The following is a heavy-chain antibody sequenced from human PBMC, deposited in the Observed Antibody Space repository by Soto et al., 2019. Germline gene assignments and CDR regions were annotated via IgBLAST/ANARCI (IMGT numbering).Heavy chain of an antibody. CDR3: ARVVPPTERPYYFDY. CDR1: GGSISSSNW. Sequence: SETLSLTCAVSGGSISSSNWWSWVRQPPGKGLEWIGEIYHSGSTNYNPSLKSRVTISVDKSKNQFSLKLSSVTAADTAVYYCARVVPPTERPYYFDYWGQGTLVTVSS. J-gene: IGHJ4*02. D-gene: IGHD4-4*01. CDR2: IYHSGST. V-gene: IGHV4-4*02.